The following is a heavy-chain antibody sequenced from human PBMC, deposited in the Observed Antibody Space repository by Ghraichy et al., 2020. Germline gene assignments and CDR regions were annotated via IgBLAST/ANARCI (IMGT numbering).Heavy chain of an antibody. J-gene: IGHJ4*02. CDR3: ARAGDKVGALDY. D-gene: IGHD1-26*01. V-gene: IGHV1-24*01. CDR1: GYTLTELS. Sequence: ASVKVSCKVSGYTLTELSMHWVRQAPGKGLEWMGGFDPEDGETIYAQKFQGRVTMTEDTSTDTAYMELSSLSSVTAADTAVYYCARAGDKVGALDYWGQGTLVTVSS. CDR2: FDPEDGET.